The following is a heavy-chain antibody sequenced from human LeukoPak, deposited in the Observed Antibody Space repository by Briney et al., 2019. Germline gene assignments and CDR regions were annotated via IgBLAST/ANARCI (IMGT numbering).Heavy chain of an antibody. CDR1: GFTFSDYG. CDR2: IRYDASNK. J-gene: IGHJ6*03. V-gene: IGHV3-30*02. Sequence: GGSLRLSCAASGFTFSDYGMVWVRQAPGKGLEWVAFIRYDASNKYYADSVKGRFTISRDNSKNTLYLQMNSLRADDTAVYYCARAAGAVTTTYYYYYYYMDVWGKGTTVTVSS. CDR3: ARAAGAVTTTYYYYYYYMDV. D-gene: IGHD4-17*01.